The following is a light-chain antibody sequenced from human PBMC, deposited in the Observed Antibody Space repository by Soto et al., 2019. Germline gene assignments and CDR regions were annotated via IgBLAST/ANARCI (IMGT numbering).Light chain of an antibody. J-gene: IGKJ1*01. CDR1: QSVGRS. Sequence: IVMTQSPATLSVSPGERATLSCRASQSVGRSLAWYQQKPGQAPRLLIYGTSARATGIPATFSGSGSGTEFTLTISSLQPDDFATYYCQQYNSYSWTFGQGTKVDIK. CDR2: GTS. V-gene: IGKV3-15*01. CDR3: QQYNSYSWT.